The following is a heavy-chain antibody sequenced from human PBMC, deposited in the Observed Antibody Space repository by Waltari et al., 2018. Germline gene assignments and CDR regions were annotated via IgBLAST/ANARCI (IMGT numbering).Heavy chain of an antibody. Sequence: EVQLLESGGGLVQPGGSLRLSCAASGFTFNHYAMRWVRQAPGKGLEWIASLTGGAEGAYYADSVRGRFTISRDNSQNTLFLQMSGLRVDDSGTYYCARGRASGLVDWFDPWGRGTLVTVSS. J-gene: IGHJ5*02. V-gene: IGHV3-23*01. CDR2: LTGGAEGA. D-gene: IGHD6-6*01. CDR3: ARGRASGLVDWFDP. CDR1: GFTFNHYA.